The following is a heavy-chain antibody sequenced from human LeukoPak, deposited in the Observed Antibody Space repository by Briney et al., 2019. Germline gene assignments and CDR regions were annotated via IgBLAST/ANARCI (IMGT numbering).Heavy chain of an antibody. Sequence: SETLSLTCVVSGYSISSGYYWGWIRQPPGQGLEWIGNIYHSGSTFYSPSLKSRVTISVDTSKSQFSLKLSSVTAADTAVYYCARSKVPATGNWFDPWGQGTLVTVSS. CDR1: GYSISSGYY. D-gene: IGHD2-21*02. CDR2: IYHSGST. V-gene: IGHV4-38-2*01. J-gene: IGHJ5*02. CDR3: ARSKVPATGNWFDP.